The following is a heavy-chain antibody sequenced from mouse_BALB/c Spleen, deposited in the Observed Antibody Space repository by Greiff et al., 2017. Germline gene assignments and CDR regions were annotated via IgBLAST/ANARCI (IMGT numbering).Heavy chain of an antibody. D-gene: IGHD2-1*01. CDR1: GYSITSDYA. CDR2: ISYSGST. J-gene: IGHJ3*01. Sequence: DVHLVESGPGLVKPSQSLSLTCTVTGYSITSDYAWNWIRQFPGNKLEWMGYISYSGSTSYNPSLKSRISITRDTSKNQFFLQLNSVTTEDTATYYCAIYYGKGGFAYWGQGTLVTVSA. V-gene: IGHV3-2*02. CDR3: AIYYGKGGFAY.